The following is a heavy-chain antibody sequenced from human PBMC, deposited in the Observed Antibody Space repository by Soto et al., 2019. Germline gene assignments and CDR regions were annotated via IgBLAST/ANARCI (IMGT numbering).Heavy chain of an antibody. Sequence: EVQLVESGGGLVKPGRSLRLSRTASGFTFGDYAMSWFRQAPGKGLEWVGFIRSKAYGGTTEYAASVKGRFTISRDDSKSIAYLQMNSLKTEDTAVYYCTRGLNGMVRGVIRALYYYYGMDVWGQGTTVTVSS. V-gene: IGHV3-49*05. CDR2: IRSKAYGGTT. J-gene: IGHJ6*02. CDR3: TRGLNGMVRGVIRALYYYYGMDV. CDR1: GFTFGDYA. D-gene: IGHD3-10*01.